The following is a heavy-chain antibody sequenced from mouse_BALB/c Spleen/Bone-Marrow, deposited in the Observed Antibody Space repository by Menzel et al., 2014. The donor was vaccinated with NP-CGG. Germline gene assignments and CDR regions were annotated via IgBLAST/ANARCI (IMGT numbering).Heavy chain of an antibody. CDR1: GFTFTDYY. CDR2: IRNKANGYTT. J-gene: IGHJ1*01. D-gene: IGHD2-4*01. Sequence: EVKLMESGGGLGQPGGSLRLSCATSGFTFTDYYMSWVRQPPGKALEWLGFIRNKANGYTTEYSASVKGRFTISRDNSQSSLYLQMNTLRAEDSATYYCARDTVITTHGYFDVWGAGTTVTVSS. CDR3: ARDTVITTHGYFDV. V-gene: IGHV7-3*02.